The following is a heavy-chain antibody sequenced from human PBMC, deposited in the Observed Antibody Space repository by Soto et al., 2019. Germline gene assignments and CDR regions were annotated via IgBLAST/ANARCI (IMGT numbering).Heavy chain of an antibody. CDR2: INHSGST. V-gene: IGHV4-34*01. CDR3: ARGALNCTNGVCYYGMDV. D-gene: IGHD2-8*01. CDR1: GGSFSGYY. Sequence: SETLSLTCAVYGGSFSGYYWSWIRQPPGKGLEWIGEINHSGSTNYNPSLKSRVTISVDTSKNQFSLKLSSVTAADTAVYYCARGALNCTNGVCYYGMDVWGQGTTVTVSS. J-gene: IGHJ6*02.